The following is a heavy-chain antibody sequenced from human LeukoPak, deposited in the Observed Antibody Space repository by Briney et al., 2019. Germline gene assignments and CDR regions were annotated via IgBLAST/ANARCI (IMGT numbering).Heavy chain of an antibody. V-gene: IGHV5-51*01. J-gene: IGHJ4*02. CDR1: GNNYW. CDR3: ARHSYGLDF. CDR2: IYFGDSDT. Sequence: GESLQISCKASGNNYWIGWVRQMPGQGLEWMGIIYFGDSDTRYSPSFQGQVTISVDKSISTAYLQWSSLKASDTAIYFCARHSYGLDFWGQGTLVTVSS. D-gene: IGHD2-8*01.